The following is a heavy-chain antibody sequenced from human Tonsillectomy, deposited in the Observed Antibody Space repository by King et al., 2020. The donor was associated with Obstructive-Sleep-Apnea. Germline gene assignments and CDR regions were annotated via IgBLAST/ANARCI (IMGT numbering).Heavy chain of an antibody. CDR3: ARDRRGKDYYDSSGYYLGWFDP. D-gene: IGHD3-22*01. CDR2: ISAYNGNT. J-gene: IGHJ5*02. Sequence: QLVQSGPEVKKPGASVKVSCKASGYTFTSCGINWVRQAPGQGLEWMGWISAYNGNTNYAQKLQGRVTMTKDTSTGTAYMELRRLRSDDTAVYYCARDRRGKDYYDSSGYYLGWFDPWGQGTLVTVSS. V-gene: IGHV1-18*01. CDR1: GYTFTSCG.